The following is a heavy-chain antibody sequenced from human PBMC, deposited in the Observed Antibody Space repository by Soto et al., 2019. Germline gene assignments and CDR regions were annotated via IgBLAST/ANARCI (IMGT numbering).Heavy chain of an antibody. Sequence: LSLTCNVSTGSIFTHSFYWAWIRQPPGKGLEWIGAINHSGSPYHNPSLKSRVTMSVDTSRNQFSLTLTSVTAADTAVYYCARRNPPRYSSGNNHFDRWGQGTLVTVAS. CDR2: INHSGSP. J-gene: IGHJ4*02. V-gene: IGHV4-39*01. D-gene: IGHD6-19*01. CDR3: ARRNPPRYSSGNNHFDR. CDR1: TGSIFTHSFY.